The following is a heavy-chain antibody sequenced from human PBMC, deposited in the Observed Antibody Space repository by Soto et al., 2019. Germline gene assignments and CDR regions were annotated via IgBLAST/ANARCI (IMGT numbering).Heavy chain of an antibody. J-gene: IGHJ4*02. Sequence: GGSLRLSCAASGFTFTSYSMNWVRQAPGKGLEWAAYIGGNSRSTSYADSVKGRFTISRDNAKNSLYLQMNSLRAEDTAVYYCARDWSHGFDYWGQGTLVTVSS. CDR3: ARDWSHGFDY. CDR2: IGGNSRST. V-gene: IGHV3-48*01. CDR1: GFTFTSYS.